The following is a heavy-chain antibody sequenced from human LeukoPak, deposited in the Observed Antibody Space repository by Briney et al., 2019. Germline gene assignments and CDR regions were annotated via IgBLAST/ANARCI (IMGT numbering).Heavy chain of an antibody. CDR1: GFTFSDYY. J-gene: IGHJ6*02. V-gene: IGHV3-11*01. Sequence: GGSVRLSCAASGFTFSDYYITSIRQAPGKGLEWLSYSSSSGSSIDNAGSVKGRFTITRDNAKNSLSLQMISLRAEYTAVYYCARGYTDVGGDYGMDVWGQGTTVTVSS. D-gene: IGHD5-12*01. CDR3: ARGYTDVGGDYGMDV. CDR2: SSSSGSSI.